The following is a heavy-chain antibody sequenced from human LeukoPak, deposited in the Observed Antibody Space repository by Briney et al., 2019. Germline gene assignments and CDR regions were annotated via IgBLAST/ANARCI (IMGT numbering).Heavy chain of an antibody. Sequence: VASVKVSCKASGYTFTSYGISWVRQAPGQGLEWMGWISAYNGNTNYAQKLQGRVTMTTDTSTSTAYMELRSLRSDDTAGYYCAREVGKVVPAATRYYYYYYMDVWGKGTTVTISS. CDR2: ISAYNGNT. V-gene: IGHV1-18*01. CDR1: GYTFTSYG. D-gene: IGHD2-2*01. CDR3: AREVGKVVPAATRYYYYYYMDV. J-gene: IGHJ6*03.